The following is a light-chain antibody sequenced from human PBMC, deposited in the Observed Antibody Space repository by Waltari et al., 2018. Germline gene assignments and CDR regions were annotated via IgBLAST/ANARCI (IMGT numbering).Light chain of an antibody. CDR3: NSYTGSSSWV. V-gene: IGLV2-14*01. CDR2: DVS. CDR1: SRDVGFYNY. Sequence: QSALTQPTSVSGSPGQSITISCTGTSRDVGFYNYVSWYQQYPGKVPQLLIYDVSDLPSGVSSRSSGSKSGNTASLTISGLQADDEADYYCNSYTGSSSWVFGGGTKLTVL. J-gene: IGLJ3*02.